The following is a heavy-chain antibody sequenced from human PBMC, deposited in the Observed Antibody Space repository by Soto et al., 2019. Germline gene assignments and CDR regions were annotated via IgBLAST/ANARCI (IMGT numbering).Heavy chain of an antibody. J-gene: IGHJ3*02. CDR3: ARQWSNSAWIGYDX. CDR2: TYYTSTWNN. V-gene: IGHV6-1*01. CDR1: GDSVSSNSVT. Sequence: PSQTLSLTCFISGDSVSSNSVTWNWIRQSPSVGLECLGKTYYTSTWNNVYAGSLKSRITINPDTSKNQVSLQVNSVTPEDTAVYYCARQWSNSAWIGYDXWGQGTMVTVS. D-gene: IGHD2-8*01.